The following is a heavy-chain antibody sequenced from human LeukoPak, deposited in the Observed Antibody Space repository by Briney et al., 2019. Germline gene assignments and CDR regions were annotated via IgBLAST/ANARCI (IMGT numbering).Heavy chain of an antibody. CDR1: GGSFSGYY. CDR2: INHSGST. V-gene: IGHV4-34*01. Sequence: PSETLSLTCAVYGGSFSGYYWSWIRQPPGKGLEWIGEINHSGSTNYNPSLKSRVTISVDTSKNQFSLKLSSVTAADTAVYYCARVVVTAIRGWYFDLWGRGTLVTVSS. D-gene: IGHD2-21*02. J-gene: IGHJ2*01. CDR3: ARVVVTAIRGWYFDL.